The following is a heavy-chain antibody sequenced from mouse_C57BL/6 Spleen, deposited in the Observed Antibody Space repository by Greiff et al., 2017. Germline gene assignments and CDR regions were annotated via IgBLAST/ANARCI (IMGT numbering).Heavy chain of an antibody. V-gene: IGHV1-55*01. CDR1: GYTFTSYW. Sequence: QVQLQQPGAELVKPGASVKMSCKASGYTFTSYWITWVKQRPGQGLEWIGDIYPGSGSTNYNEKFKSKATLTVDKSSSTAYMQLRSLTSEDSAVYYCARRGADYDGSSYVGYFDYWGQGTTLTVSS. CDR3: ARRGADYDGSSYVGYFDY. D-gene: IGHD1-1*01. J-gene: IGHJ2*01. CDR2: IYPGSGST.